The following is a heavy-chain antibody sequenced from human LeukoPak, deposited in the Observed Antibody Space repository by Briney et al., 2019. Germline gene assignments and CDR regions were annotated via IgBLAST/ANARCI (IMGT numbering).Heavy chain of an antibody. Sequence: GGSLRLSCAASGFTFDDYGMSWVRQAPGKGLEWVSGINWNGGSTGYADSVKGRFTISRDNAKNSLYLQMKSLRAEDTALYYCARGPIFVVVVAALDYWGQGTLVTVSS. J-gene: IGHJ4*02. D-gene: IGHD2-15*01. V-gene: IGHV3-20*04. CDR1: GFTFDDYG. CDR3: ARGPIFVVVVAALDY. CDR2: INWNGGST.